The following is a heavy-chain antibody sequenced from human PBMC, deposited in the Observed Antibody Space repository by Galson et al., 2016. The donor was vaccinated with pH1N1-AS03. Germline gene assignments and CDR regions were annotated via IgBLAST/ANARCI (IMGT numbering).Heavy chain of an antibody. CDR3: ARQATPEGWLLYTWFDP. Sequence: ETLSLTCSVSGDSMDSSSYHWGWIRQPPGKGLEWIGTVYYSGRTYYNPSLNRRVTISVDVSRRHFSLKLKSVSATDTGVYYCARQATPEGWLLYTWFDPWGQGTLVTVSS. D-gene: IGHD5-24*01. CDR1: GDSMDSSSYH. CDR2: VYYSGRT. V-gene: IGHV4-39*01. J-gene: IGHJ5*02.